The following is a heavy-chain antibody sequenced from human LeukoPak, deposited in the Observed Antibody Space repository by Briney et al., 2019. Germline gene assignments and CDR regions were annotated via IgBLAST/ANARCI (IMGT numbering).Heavy chain of an antibody. V-gene: IGHV3-21*01. CDR3: ARGTYSGYDSSFDY. CDR1: GFTFSSYN. CDR2: FTAYSGASI. D-gene: IGHD5-12*01. Sequence: GGSLRLSCTAFGFTFSSYNMNWVRQAPGKGLEWVSSFTAYSGASIYYADSVRGRFTISRDNAKNSLYLQINSLRAEDTAVYFCARGTYSGYDSSFDYWGQGTLVTVSS. J-gene: IGHJ4*02.